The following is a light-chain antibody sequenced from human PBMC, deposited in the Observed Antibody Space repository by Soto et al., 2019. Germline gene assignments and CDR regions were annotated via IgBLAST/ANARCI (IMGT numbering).Light chain of an antibody. Sequence: QSALTQPASVSGSPGQSIAISCTGTSSDVGGYNSVSWYQQHPGKAPKLMIYDVTNRPSGVSNRFSGSKSGNTASLTISGLQAEDEPDYYCSSYASGGTYVFGTGTKLTVL. CDR1: SSDVGGYNS. J-gene: IGLJ1*01. CDR2: DVT. CDR3: SSYASGGTYV. V-gene: IGLV2-14*01.